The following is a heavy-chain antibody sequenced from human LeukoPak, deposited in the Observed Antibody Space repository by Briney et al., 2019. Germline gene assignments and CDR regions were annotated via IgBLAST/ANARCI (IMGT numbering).Heavy chain of an antibody. V-gene: IGHV4-38-2*01. Sequence: SETLSLTCAVSGYSISSGYYWGWIRQPPGRGLEWIGSIYHSGSTYYNPSLKSRVTISVDTSKNQFSLKLSSVTAADTAVYYCARVPDYYDSSGYYDYWGQGALVTVSS. CDR1: GYSISSGYY. D-gene: IGHD3-22*01. J-gene: IGHJ4*02. CDR2: IYHSGST. CDR3: ARVPDYYDSSGYYDY.